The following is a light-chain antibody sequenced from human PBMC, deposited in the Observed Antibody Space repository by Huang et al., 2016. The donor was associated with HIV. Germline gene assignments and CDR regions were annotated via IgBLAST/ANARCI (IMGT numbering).Light chain of an antibody. Sequence: EIVMTQSPATLSVSPGERVTLSCRASQSLSSQLAWYQQKRGQAPRLLIYGVSTRATDIPARFSGSWSGKDFTLTINSLQSEDFATYYCQQYNDWPLTFGQGTEVEIK. V-gene: IGKV3-15*01. CDR3: QQYNDWPLT. CDR2: GVS. J-gene: IGKJ1*01. CDR1: QSLSSQ.